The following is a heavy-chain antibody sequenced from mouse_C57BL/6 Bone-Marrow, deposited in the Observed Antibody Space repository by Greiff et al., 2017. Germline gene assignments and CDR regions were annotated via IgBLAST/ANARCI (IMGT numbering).Heavy chain of an antibody. CDR1: GFNIKDDY. J-gene: IGHJ3*01. Sequence: VQLQQSGAELVRPGASVKLSCTASGFNIKDDYMHWVKQRPEQGLEWIGWFDPENGDTEYASKFQGKATLTADKSSNSAYLQLSSLTSEAAAVYYCTFYYDCPFAYWGQGTLVTVSA. CDR2: FDPENGDT. CDR3: TFYYDCPFAY. D-gene: IGHD2-4*01. V-gene: IGHV14-4*01.